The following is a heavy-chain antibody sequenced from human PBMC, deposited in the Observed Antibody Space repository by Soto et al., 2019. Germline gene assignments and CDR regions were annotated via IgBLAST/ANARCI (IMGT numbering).Heavy chain of an antibody. D-gene: IGHD3-10*01. CDR3: ASSYGSGYRAFDY. CDR2: VNPIISMS. J-gene: IGHJ4*02. Sequence: QVQLVQSGAEVKRPGSSVKVSCKASGDTFNFYSINWVRQAPGVGLEWMGRVNPIISMSNYAQKFQGRVTMTADKXTSTAYRELSSLRSEDTAIYYCASSYGSGYRAFDYWGQGALVTVSS. CDR1: GDTFNFYS. V-gene: IGHV1-69*02.